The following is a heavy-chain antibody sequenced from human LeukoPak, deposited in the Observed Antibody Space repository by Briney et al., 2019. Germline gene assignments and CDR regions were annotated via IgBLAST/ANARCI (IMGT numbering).Heavy chain of an antibody. J-gene: IGHJ4*02. CDR2: INHSGST. Sequence: SETLSLTCAVYGGSFSGYYWSWIRQPPGKGLEWIGEINHSGSTNYNPYLKSRVTISVDTSKNQFSLKLSSVTAADTAVYYCASEDYYGSGSHVWGQGTLVTVSS. CDR1: GGSFSGYY. CDR3: ASEDYYGSGSHV. V-gene: IGHV4-34*01. D-gene: IGHD3-10*01.